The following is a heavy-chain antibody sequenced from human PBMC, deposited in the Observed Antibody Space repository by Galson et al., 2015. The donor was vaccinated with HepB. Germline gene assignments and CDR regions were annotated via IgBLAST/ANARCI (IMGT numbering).Heavy chain of an antibody. D-gene: IGHD3-22*01. J-gene: IGHJ4*02. CDR3: AKDHVDSSSAHFDY. CDR2: ISGSGGST. CDR1: EFTFSSYA. V-gene: IGHV3-23*01. Sequence: SLRLSCAASEFTFSSYAMSWVRQAPGKGLEWVSAISGSGGSTYYADSVKGRFTISRDNSKNTLYLQMNSLRAEDTAVYYCAKDHVDSSSAHFDYWGQGTLVTVSS.